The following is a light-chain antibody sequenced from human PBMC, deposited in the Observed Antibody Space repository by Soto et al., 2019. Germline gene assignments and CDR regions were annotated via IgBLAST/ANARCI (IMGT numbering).Light chain of an antibody. CDR2: ATS. V-gene: IGKV3-20*01. CDR1: QSGDSRY. CDR3: QQYGPSPMYT. Sequence: DIVLTQSPGTLSVSPGDGVTLSCRASQSGDSRYFAWYQKKPGQGPRLIIYATSTRPLGIPARFSGSGSGTGVTLTISRLEPEDFAVYYCQQYGPSPMYTFGQGTKLEIK. J-gene: IGKJ2*01.